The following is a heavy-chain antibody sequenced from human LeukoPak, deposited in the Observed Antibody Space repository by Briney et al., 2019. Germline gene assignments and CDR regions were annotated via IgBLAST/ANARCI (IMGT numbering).Heavy chain of an antibody. V-gene: IGHV4-59*08. CDR3: SSRVSTSPWWFDP. CDR2: IYNSMST. J-gene: IGHJ5*02. D-gene: IGHD2-2*01. CDR1: GGSISSYY. Sequence: PSETLSLTCIVSGGSISSYYWNWIRQPPGRGLEWIGYIYNSMSTNYNPSLKSRVTISVDTSKNQFSLRLTSVTAADTAVYYCSSRVSTSPWWFDPCGQGTLVTVSS.